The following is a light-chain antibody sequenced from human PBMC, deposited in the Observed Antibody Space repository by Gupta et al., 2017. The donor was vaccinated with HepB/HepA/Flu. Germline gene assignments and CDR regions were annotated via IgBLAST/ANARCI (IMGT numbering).Light chain of an antibody. CDR1: RSVSSNS. CDR2: GAS. Sequence: EIVLTQSPGTLSLSPGERATLSCRASRSVSSNSLAWYQQKPGQAPRLLIYGASSRATGIPDRFSGGGSGTDFTLTINKLEPEDFVVYYCQQYSRSPQTFGQGTELEIK. V-gene: IGKV3-20*01. CDR3: QQYSRSPQT. J-gene: IGKJ2*01.